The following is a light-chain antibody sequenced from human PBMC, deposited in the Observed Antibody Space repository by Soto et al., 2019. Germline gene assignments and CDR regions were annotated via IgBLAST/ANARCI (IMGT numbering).Light chain of an antibody. CDR1: QSVSTN. V-gene: IGKV3-15*01. CDR3: QQYNNWPPCT. J-gene: IGKJ1*01. CDR2: GAS. Sequence: EIVMTQSPATLSVSPGERATLSCRASQSVSTNLAWYQQKPGQAPRLLIYGASTRATGIPARFSGSRSGTELTLTISSLQSEGFAVYYCQQYNNWPPCTFGQGTKVEIK.